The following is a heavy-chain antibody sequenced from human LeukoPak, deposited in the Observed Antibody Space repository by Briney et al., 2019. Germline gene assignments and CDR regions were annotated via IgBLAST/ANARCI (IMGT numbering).Heavy chain of an antibody. V-gene: IGHV3-21*01. D-gene: IGHD2-2*01. Sequence: GGSLRLSCAASGFTFSSYSMNWVRQAPGKGREWVSSISSSSSYIYYADSVKGRFTISRDNAKNSLYLQMNSLRAEDTAVYYCARGGDIVVVPAAIEHYYGMDVWGQGTTVTVSS. CDR3: ARGGDIVVVPAAIEHYYGMDV. CDR1: GFTFSSYS. J-gene: IGHJ6*02. CDR2: ISSSSSYI.